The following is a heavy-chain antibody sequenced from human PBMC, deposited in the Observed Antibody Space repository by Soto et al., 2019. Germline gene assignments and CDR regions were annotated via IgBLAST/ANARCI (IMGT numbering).Heavy chain of an antibody. Sequence: GESLKISCKGSGYTFTDHCIVWVRQMAGKGLEWVGIICPGYSNIIYSPSVQGQVSISADMSISTAYLQWSSLKASDTAMYYCARTAAAGKYYYGVDVWGQGTTVTVSS. J-gene: IGHJ6*02. V-gene: IGHV5-51*01. CDR1: GYTFTDHC. D-gene: IGHD6-13*01. CDR3: ARTAAAGKYYYGVDV. CDR2: ICPGYSNI.